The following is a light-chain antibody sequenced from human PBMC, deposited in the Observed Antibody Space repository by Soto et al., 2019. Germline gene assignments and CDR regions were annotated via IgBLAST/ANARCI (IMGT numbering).Light chain of an antibody. CDR2: ATS. V-gene: IGKV1-39*01. CDR1: QTISNS. CDR3: EQTYSTPYT. Sequence: DIQMTQSPSSLSASVGDRVTITCRASQTISNSLNWYQQRPGRAPKLLVYATSTLQSGVPSRFSGSGSGTDFTLTISRLQPEDSSTYYCEQTYSTPYTFGQGTKVDIK. J-gene: IGKJ2*01.